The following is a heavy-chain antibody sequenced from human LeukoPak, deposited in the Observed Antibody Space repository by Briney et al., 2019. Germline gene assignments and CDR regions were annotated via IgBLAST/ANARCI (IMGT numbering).Heavy chain of an antibody. J-gene: IGHJ6*02. CDR3: ARGGRAAYYYYYGMDV. D-gene: IGHD2-15*01. CDR2: IYYSGST. CDR1: DGSISSSGYY. Sequence: SETLSLTCTVPDGSISSSGYYWGWIRQPPGRGLEWIGSIYYSGSTYYNPSLKSRITISVDTSKNQFSLKLSSVTAADTAVYYCARGGRAAYYYYYGMDVWGQGTTVTVSS. V-gene: IGHV4-39*07.